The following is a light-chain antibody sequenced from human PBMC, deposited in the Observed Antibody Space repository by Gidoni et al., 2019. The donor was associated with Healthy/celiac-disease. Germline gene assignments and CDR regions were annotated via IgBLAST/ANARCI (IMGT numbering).Light chain of an antibody. CDR2: AAS. CDR3: QQLNSYPLFT. CDR1: QGISSY. J-gene: IGKJ3*01. V-gene: IGKV1-9*01. Sequence: IQLTQSPSFLSASVGDRVTITCRASQGISSYLAWYQQKPGKAPKLLIYAASTLQSGVPSRFSGSGSGTEVTLTISSRQPEDVATYYCQQLNSYPLFTFGPXTKVDIK.